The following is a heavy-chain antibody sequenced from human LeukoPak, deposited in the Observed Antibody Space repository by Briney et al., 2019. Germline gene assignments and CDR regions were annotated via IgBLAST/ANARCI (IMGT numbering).Heavy chain of an antibody. D-gene: IGHD6-19*01. Sequence: SETLSLTCTVSGGSISSYYWSWIRQPPGKGLEWIGYIYYSGSTNYNPSLMSRVTISVDTSKNQFSLKLSSVTAADTAVYYCARVSSGWNVYYMDVWGKGTTVTISS. CDR2: IYYSGST. CDR1: GGSISSYY. CDR3: ARVSSGWNVYYMDV. J-gene: IGHJ6*03. V-gene: IGHV4-59*01.